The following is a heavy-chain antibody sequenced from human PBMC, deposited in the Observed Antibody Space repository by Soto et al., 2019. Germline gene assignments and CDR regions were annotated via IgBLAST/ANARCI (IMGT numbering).Heavy chain of an antibody. Sequence: PSETLSLTCTVSGGSISSGGYYWSWIRQHPGKGLEWIGYIYYSGSTYYNPSLKSRVTISVDTSKNQFSLKLSSVTAADTAVYYCARAAIAARHTPHYYYYGMDVSGQGTTVTVSS. CDR1: GGSISSGGYY. CDR2: IYYSGST. V-gene: IGHV4-31*03. CDR3: ARAAIAARHTPHYYYYGMDV. D-gene: IGHD6-6*01. J-gene: IGHJ6*02.